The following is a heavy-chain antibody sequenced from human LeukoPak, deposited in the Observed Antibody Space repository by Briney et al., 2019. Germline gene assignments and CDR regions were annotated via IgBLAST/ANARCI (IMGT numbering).Heavy chain of an antibody. J-gene: IGHJ4*02. D-gene: IGHD2-15*01. V-gene: IGHV3-66*01. Sequence: GGSLRLSCAASGFTVSSNYMSWVRQAPGKGLEWVSVFYSGGSTYYADSVKGRFTISRDNSKNTLYLQMNSLRAEDTAVYYCAREKVVAATSYFDYWGQGTLVTVSS. CDR2: FYSGGST. CDR1: GFTVSSNY. CDR3: AREKVVAATSYFDY.